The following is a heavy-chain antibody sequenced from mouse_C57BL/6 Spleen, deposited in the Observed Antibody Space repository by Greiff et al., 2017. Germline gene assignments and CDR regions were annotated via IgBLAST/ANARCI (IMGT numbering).Heavy chain of an antibody. CDR1: GYTFTSYW. CDR3: AKGGDYYGSSYDFDY. J-gene: IGHJ2*01. CDR2: IHPNSGST. V-gene: IGHV1-64*01. Sequence: QVQLQQPGAELVKPGASVKLSCKASGYTFTSYWMHWVKQRPGQGLEWIGMIHPNSGSTNYNEKFKSKATLTVDKSSSTAYMQLRSLTSEDSAVYYCAKGGDYYGSSYDFDYWGQGTTLTVSS. D-gene: IGHD1-1*01.